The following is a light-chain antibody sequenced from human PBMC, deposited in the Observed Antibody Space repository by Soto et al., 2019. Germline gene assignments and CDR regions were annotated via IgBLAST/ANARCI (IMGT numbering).Light chain of an antibody. CDR3: ASWDDNLTGYV. Sequence: QSVLTQPPSVSGTPGQRVSISCSGSSSNIGSKAVAWYQHLPGTAPKLLMYSNNQRPSGVPARISGSKSGTSASLAISGLQSEDEADYYCASWDDNLTGYVLGSGTKLTVL. CDR2: SNN. CDR1: SSNIGSKA. J-gene: IGLJ1*01. V-gene: IGLV1-44*01.